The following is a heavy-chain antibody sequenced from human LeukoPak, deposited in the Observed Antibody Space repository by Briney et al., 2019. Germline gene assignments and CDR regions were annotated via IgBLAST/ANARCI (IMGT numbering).Heavy chain of an antibody. V-gene: IGHV4-39*07. CDR2: IFYSGST. CDR3: ARTLKSARYTAVARFDP. D-gene: IGHD6-19*01. J-gene: IGHJ5*02. Sequence: ESPETLSLTCTVSSGSISTSNYYWGWVRQPPGKALEWIGNIFYSGSTYYNPSLKSRVTISVDTSKNQFSLKLSSVTAADTAVYYCARTLKSARYTAVARFDPWGQGTLVTVSS. CDR1: SGSISTSNYY.